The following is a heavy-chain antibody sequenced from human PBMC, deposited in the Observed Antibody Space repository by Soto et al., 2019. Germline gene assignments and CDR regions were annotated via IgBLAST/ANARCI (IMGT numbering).Heavy chain of an antibody. CDR1: GFTFSSYA. Sequence: QVQLVESGGGVVQPGRSLRLSCAASGFTFSSYAMHWVRQAPGKGLEWVAVISYDGSNKYYADSVKGRFTISRDNSKNTRYLQMNSLRAEDTAVYYGARDVEMATILGAFDIWGQGTMVTVSS. J-gene: IGHJ3*02. V-gene: IGHV3-30-3*01. CDR3: ARDVEMATILGAFDI. CDR2: ISYDGSNK. D-gene: IGHD5-12*01.